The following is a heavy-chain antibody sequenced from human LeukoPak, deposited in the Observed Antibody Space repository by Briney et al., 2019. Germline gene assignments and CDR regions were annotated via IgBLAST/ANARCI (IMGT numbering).Heavy chain of an antibody. CDR2: ISGSGGST. Sequence: PGGSLRLSCAASGFTFSSYAMSWVRQAPGKGLEWVSAISGSGGSTYYADSVKGRFTISRDNSKNTLHLRTNSLRAEDTAVYYCAKAHSSGYYYFDYWGQGTLVTVSS. CDR3: AKAHSSGYYYFDY. CDR1: GFTFSSYA. J-gene: IGHJ4*02. V-gene: IGHV3-23*01. D-gene: IGHD3-22*01.